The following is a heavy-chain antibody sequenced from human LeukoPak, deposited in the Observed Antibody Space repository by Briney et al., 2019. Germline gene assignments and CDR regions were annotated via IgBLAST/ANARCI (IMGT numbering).Heavy chain of an antibody. CDR1: GFTFSNAW. D-gene: IGHD6-13*01. V-gene: IGHV3-15*01. J-gene: IGHJ4*02. Sequence: GGSLRLSCAASGFTFSNAWMSWVRQAPGKGLEWVGRSKSKIDGGATDYAEPVKGRFTISRDDSRATLYLKMSSLKAEDTAVYYCTTERGSASWYEYYFDNWGQGTLVTVDS. CDR3: TTERGSASWYEYYFDN. CDR2: SKSKIDGGAT.